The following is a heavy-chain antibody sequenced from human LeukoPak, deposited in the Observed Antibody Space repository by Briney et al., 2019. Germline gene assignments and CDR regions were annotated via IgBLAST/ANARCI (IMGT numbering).Heavy chain of an antibody. J-gene: IGHJ4*02. D-gene: IGHD3-10*01. CDR2: ISWNSGAI. Sequence: PGRSLRLSCVASGFNFDEHAMNWVRQSPGKGLEWVAGISWNSGAIDYGESVKGRFTISRDNAKKSLYLQMNSLRAEDTAVYYCARESWFGELLPDTYFDYWGQGTLVTVSS. CDR3: ARESWFGELLPDTYFDY. CDR1: GFNFDEHA. V-gene: IGHV3-9*01.